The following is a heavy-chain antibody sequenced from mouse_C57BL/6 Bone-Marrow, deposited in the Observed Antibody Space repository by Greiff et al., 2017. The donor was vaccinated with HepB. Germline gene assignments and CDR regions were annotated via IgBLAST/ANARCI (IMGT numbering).Heavy chain of an antibody. V-gene: IGHV1-63*01. J-gene: IGHJ3*01. CDR1: GYTFTNYW. CDR3: SRGGRDYGRFAY. Sequence: QVQLQQSGAELVRPGTSVKMSCKASGYTFTNYWIGWAKQRPGHGLEWIGDIYPGGGYTNYKEKFKGKATLTADKSSSTAYMQFSSLTSEDSAIYYCSRGGRDYGRFAYWGQGTLVTVSA. CDR2: IYPGGGYT. D-gene: IGHD2-4*01.